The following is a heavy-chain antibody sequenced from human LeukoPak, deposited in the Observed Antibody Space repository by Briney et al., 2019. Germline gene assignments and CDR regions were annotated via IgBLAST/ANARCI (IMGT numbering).Heavy chain of an antibody. Sequence: SETLSLTCAVSGYSISSGFYWGWIRQPPAKGLEWVGSIDHSGSSFYNPSPKCRVTIPDDTTKNQFPLRLRPLAAADTAVYYCARHEAEMATILGNYWGQGTLVTVSS. CDR1: GYSISSGFY. CDR3: ARHEAEMATILGNY. V-gene: IGHV4-38-2*01. D-gene: IGHD5-24*01. J-gene: IGHJ4*02. CDR2: IDHSGSS.